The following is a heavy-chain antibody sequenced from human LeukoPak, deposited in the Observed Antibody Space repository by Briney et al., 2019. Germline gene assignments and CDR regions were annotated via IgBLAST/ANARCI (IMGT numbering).Heavy chain of an antibody. D-gene: IGHD1-26*01. CDR2: ITSSNSYI. CDR1: GFXFSSFS. CDR3: ARGMGSSRSSIDY. J-gene: IGHJ4*02. V-gene: IGHV3-21*01. Sequence: GGSLRLSCAASGFXFSSFSINWVRQAPGKGLEWVSSITSSNSYIYYADSVKGRFTISRDNAKNSLYLQMNSLRAEDTAVYYCARGMGSSRSSIDYWGQGTVVTVSS.